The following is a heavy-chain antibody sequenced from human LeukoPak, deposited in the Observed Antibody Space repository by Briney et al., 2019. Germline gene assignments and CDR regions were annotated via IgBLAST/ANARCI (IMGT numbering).Heavy chain of an antibody. J-gene: IGHJ5*02. Sequence: PSETLSLTCTVSGGSISDYYWSWIRQPPGKGLEWIGWIFGSGSSNYNPSLKSRVTISVDTSKNQFSLKLSSVTAADTAVYYCARKGSGWYRGWFDPWGQGTLVTVSS. CDR1: GGSISDYY. V-gene: IGHV4-4*09. CDR2: IFGSGSS. CDR3: ARKGSGWYRGWFDP. D-gene: IGHD6-19*01.